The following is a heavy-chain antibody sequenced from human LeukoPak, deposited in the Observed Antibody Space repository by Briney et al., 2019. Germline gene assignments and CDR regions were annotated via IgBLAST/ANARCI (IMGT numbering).Heavy chain of an antibody. CDR3: TTDTWYSAGH. V-gene: IGHV3-7*03. D-gene: IGHD2-15*01. CDR2: IKKDGSEK. CDR1: GFFFSGSW. J-gene: IGHJ4*02. Sequence: GSLRLSCTASGFFFSGSWMAWIRQAPGKGLEWVAIIKKDGSEKYYVDSMKGRFTISRDNAKNSLFLQMNSLRAEDTAIYYCTTDTWYSAGHWGQGTLVTVSS.